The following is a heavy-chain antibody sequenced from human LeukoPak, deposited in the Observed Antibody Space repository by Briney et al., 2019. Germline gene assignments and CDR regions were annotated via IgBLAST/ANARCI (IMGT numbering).Heavy chain of an antibody. CDR1: GFTFSAYG. V-gene: IGHV3-9*01. CDR2: ISWNSGSI. D-gene: IGHD3-9*01. Sequence: PGGSLRLSCATSGFTFSAYGMHWVRQAPVKGLEWVSGISWNSGSIGYADSVKGRFTISRDNAKNSLYLQMNSLRAEDTALYYCAKAYYDILTGYSTYYFDYWGQGTLVTVSS. J-gene: IGHJ4*02. CDR3: AKAYYDILTGYSTYYFDY.